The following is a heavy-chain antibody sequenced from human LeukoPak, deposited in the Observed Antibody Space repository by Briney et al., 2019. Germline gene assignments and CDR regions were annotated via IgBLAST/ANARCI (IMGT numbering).Heavy chain of an antibody. J-gene: IGHJ4*02. CDR2: IKEDGSSK. Sequence: GGSLRLSCAASGFTFRNYWMGWVRQAPREGVEGVANIKEDGSSKYYVDPVKGRFTISRDNDKNSLYLRINSLRAEDTAVYYCYGAVVGDESDSWGQGTLVTVSS. V-gene: IGHV3-7*01. D-gene: IGHD6-19*01. CDR1: GFTFRNYW. CDR3: YGAVVGDESDS.